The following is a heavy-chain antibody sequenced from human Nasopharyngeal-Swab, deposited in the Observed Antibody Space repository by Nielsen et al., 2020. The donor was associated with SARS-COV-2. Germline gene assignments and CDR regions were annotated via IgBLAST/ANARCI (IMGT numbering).Heavy chain of an antibody. J-gene: IGHJ4*02. CDR2: INAGNGNT. CDR3: VYGSGSYYNLYY. D-gene: IGHD3-10*01. CDR1: GYTFTSYA. V-gene: IGHV1-3*01. Sequence: ASVKVSCKASGYTFTSYAMHWVRQAPGQRLEWMGWINAGNGNTKYSQKFQGRVTITRDTSASTAYMELSSLRSEDTAVYYCVYGSGSYYNLYYWGQGTRITVSS.